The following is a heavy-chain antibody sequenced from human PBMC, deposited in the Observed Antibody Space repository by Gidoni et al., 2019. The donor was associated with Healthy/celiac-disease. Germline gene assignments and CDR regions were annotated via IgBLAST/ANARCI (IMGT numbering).Heavy chain of an antibody. V-gene: IGHV5-51*01. J-gene: IGHJ6*03. CDR3: ARQYCSSTSCSQTDYYYYYMDV. Sequence: EVQLVQSGAEVQKPGESLKISCTASGYSFTSYWIGRVRQMPGKGLEGTGIIYPGDTDTRYSPSFQGQVTISADKSISTAYLQWSSLKASDTAMYYCARQYCSSTSCSQTDYYYYYMDVWGKGTTVTVSS. D-gene: IGHD2-2*01. CDR2: IYPGDTDT. CDR1: GYSFTSYW.